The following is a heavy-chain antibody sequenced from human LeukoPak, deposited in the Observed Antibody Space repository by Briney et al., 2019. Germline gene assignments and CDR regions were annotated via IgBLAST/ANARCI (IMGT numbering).Heavy chain of an antibody. J-gene: IGHJ4*02. CDR1: GFAFSSHA. D-gene: IGHD1-1*01. V-gene: IGHV3-23*01. CDR2: ISGSGDNT. Sequence: PGGSLRLSCAVSGFAFSSHAMSWVRQAPGKGLEWVADISGSGDNTYYADSVKGRFTISRDNSKNTLYLQMNSLGAEDTAVYYCAKSSQLAHFDYWGQGTLVTVSS. CDR3: AKSSQLAHFDY.